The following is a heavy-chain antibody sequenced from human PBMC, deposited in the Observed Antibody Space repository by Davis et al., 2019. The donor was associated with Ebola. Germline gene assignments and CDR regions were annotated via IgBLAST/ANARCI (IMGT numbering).Heavy chain of an antibody. D-gene: IGHD2-15*01. CDR3: AKTDCSGGSCYSVDY. Sequence: GGSLRLSCAASGFSFSSYAMHWVRQAPGKGLEWVAVILYDGSNKYYADSVKGRFTISRDNSKNTLYLQMNSLRAEDTAVYYCAKTDCSGGSCYSVDYWGQGTLVTVSS. V-gene: IGHV3-30-3*02. CDR1: GFSFSSYA. CDR2: ILYDGSNK. J-gene: IGHJ4*02.